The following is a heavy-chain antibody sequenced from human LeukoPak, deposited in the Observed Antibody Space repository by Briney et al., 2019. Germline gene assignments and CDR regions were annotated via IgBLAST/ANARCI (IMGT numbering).Heavy chain of an antibody. CDR1: GGTFSSYG. J-gene: IGHJ4*02. CDR3: ARSRALNYDSSGYDY. V-gene: IGHV1-69*04. CDR2: IIPILGLV. D-gene: IGHD3-22*01. Sequence: ASVKVSCKASGGTFSSYGISWVRQAPGQGLEWVGRIIPILGLVNDTQKFQGRVTITADKSTSTAYMELSSLRSEDTAVYYCARSRALNYDSSGYDYWGQGTLVTVSS.